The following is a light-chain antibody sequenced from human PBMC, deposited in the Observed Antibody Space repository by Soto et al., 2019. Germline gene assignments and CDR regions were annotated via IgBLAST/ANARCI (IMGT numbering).Light chain of an antibody. V-gene: IGKV3-20*01. J-gene: IGKJ1*01. Sequence: IVLTQSPGTLSLSPGETATLSCRASQSVTTQLAWYQQKRGRAPRLIIHGASRRATGISDRISGSGSGTDFTLTISRVEPEDVAVYYCQQYGGSTRTFGQGTKV. CDR2: GAS. CDR1: QSVTTQ. CDR3: QQYGGSTRT.